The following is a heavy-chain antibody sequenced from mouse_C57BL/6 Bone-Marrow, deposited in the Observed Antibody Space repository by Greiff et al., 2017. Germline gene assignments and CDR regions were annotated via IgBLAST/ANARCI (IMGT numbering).Heavy chain of an antibody. V-gene: IGHV1-81*01. CDR1: GYTFTSYG. CDR2: IYPRSGNT. J-gene: IGHJ2*01. Sequence: QVQLKESGAELARPGASVKLSCKASGYTFTSYGISWVKQRTGQGLEWIGEIYPRSGNTYYNEKFKGKATLTADKSSSTAYMELRSLTSEDSAVYFCARRTTVEVDYWGQGTTLTVSS. D-gene: IGHD1-1*01. CDR3: ARRTTVEVDY.